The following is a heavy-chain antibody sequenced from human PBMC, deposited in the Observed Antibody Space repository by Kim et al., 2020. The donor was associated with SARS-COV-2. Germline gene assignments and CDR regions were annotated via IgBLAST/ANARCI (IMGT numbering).Heavy chain of an antibody. CDR3: ARDRERWTGLYAFDI. Sequence: SETLSLICTVSGGSISSYYWSWIRQPPGKGLEWIGYIYYSGSTNYNPSLKSRVTISVDTSKNQFSLKLSSVTAADTSVYYCARDRERWTGLYAFDIWGQG. CDR1: GGSISSYY. CDR2: IYYSGST. J-gene: IGHJ3*02. V-gene: IGHV4-59*01. D-gene: IGHD3-9*01.